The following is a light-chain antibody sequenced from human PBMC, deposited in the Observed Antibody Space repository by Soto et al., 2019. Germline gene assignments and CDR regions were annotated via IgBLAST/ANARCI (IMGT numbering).Light chain of an antibody. CDR2: DVS. J-gene: IGLJ2*01. Sequence: QSALTQPASVSGSPGQSITISCTGTSSDVGGYNNVSWYQQHPGKAPKLMIYDVSNRPSELSNRFSGSKSGNTASLTIPGLQAEDEADYYCSSYTSSSTVVFGGGTKLTVL. CDR1: SSDVGGYNN. CDR3: SSYTSSSTVV. V-gene: IGLV2-14*01.